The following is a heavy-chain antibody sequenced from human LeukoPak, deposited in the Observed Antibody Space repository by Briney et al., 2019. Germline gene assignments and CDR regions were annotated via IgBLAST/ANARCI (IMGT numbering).Heavy chain of an antibody. CDR2: INPNSGGT. V-gene: IGHV1-2*02. CDR1: GYTFTGYY. CDR3: ARDKLLWFGESTNFDY. Sequence: ASVKVSCKASGYTFTGYYIHWVRQAPGQGLEWMGWINPNSGGTNYAQKFQGRVTMTRDTSISTAYMELSRLRSDDTAVYYCARDKLLWFGESTNFDYWGQGTLVTVSS. J-gene: IGHJ4*02. D-gene: IGHD3-10*01.